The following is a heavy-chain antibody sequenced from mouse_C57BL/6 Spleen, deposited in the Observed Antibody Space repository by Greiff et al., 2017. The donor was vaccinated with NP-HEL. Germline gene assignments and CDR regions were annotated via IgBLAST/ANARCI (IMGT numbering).Heavy chain of an antibody. J-gene: IGHJ2*01. CDR2: IYPGDGDT. Sequence: ESGPELVKPGASVKISCKASGYAFSSSWMNWVKQRPGKGLEWIGRIYPGDGDTNYNGKFKGKATLTADKSSSTAYMQLSSLTSEDSAVYFCARGHGLDYWGQGTTLTVSS. D-gene: IGHD6-1*01. CDR1: GYAFSSSW. V-gene: IGHV1-82*01. CDR3: ARGHGLDY.